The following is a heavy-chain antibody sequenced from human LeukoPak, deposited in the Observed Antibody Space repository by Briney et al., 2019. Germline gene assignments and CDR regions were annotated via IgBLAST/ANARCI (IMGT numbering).Heavy chain of an antibody. D-gene: IGHD2-15*01. CDR3: ARAIMWYSGCS. CDR1: GYTSTNYY. CDR2: INPAEGTT. V-gene: IGHV1-46*01. Sequence: ASVKVSCKASGYTSTNYYMHWVRQAPGQGLEWMGTINPAEGTTIYAQKFQARVSISSDTSTSTVYMELSSLRSDDTAMYYCARAIMWYSGCSWGLGTLVTVSS. J-gene: IGHJ5*02.